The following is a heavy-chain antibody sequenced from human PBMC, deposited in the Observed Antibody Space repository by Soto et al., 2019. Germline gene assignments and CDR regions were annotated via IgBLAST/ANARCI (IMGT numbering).Heavy chain of an antibody. CDR3: ARTSRGYYYGSGSYHWFDP. Sequence: ETLSLTCAVYGGSFSGYYWSWIRQPPGKGLEWIGEINHSGSTNYNPSLKSRVTISVDTSKNQFSLKLSSVTAADTAVYYCARTSRGYYYGSGSYHWFDPWGQGTLVTVSS. J-gene: IGHJ5*02. CDR1: GGSFSGYY. CDR2: INHSGST. D-gene: IGHD3-10*01. V-gene: IGHV4-34*01.